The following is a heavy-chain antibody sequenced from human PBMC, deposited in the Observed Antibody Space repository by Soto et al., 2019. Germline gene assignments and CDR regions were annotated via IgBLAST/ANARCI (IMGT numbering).Heavy chain of an antibody. J-gene: IGHJ4*02. CDR1: GFIFSNYA. CDR2: ISYDGNTQ. CDR3: ARDLKGHTKLDY. Sequence: QVQLVESGGGVVQPGGSLRLSCAASGFIFSNYAMQWVRQAPGKGLEWMAAISYDGNTQYYADSVRGRFTISRDNSKNTVYVQMFSVRAEDTAVYYCARDLKGHTKLDYWGQGTLVTVSS. V-gene: IGHV3-30-3*01. D-gene: IGHD2-8*01.